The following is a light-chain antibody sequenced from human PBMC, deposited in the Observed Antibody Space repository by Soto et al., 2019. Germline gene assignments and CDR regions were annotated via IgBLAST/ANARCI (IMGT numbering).Light chain of an antibody. J-gene: IGLJ2*01. CDR3: AAWDDSLNGLV. CDR1: SSNIGSNT. CDR2: SNN. V-gene: IGLV1-44*01. Sequence: QSVLTQPPSASGTPGQRVTISCSGSSSNIGSNTVNWYQQLPGTAPKLLIYSNNQWPSGVPDRISGSKSGTSASLAISGLQSEDEADYYCAAWDDSLNGLVFGGGTKVTVL.